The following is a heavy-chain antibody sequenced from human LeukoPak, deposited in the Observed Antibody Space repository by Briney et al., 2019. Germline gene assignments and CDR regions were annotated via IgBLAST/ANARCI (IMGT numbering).Heavy chain of an antibody. V-gene: IGHV3-23*01. D-gene: IGHD6-13*01. CDR3: ANALGGGNTWYYFDC. CDR2: LSGSGGGP. Sequence: GGSLRLSCAASVFTFSSYVMSWVRQAPGKGLEWVSSLSGSGGGPNYANSVKGRFTISRDNSKNTLYLQMNSLRAEDTAVYFCANALGGGNTWYYFDCWGQGTLVTVSS. J-gene: IGHJ4*02. CDR1: VFTFSSYV.